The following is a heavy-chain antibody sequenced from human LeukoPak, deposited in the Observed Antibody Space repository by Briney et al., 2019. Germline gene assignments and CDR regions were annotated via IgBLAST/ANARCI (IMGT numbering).Heavy chain of an antibody. CDR1: GFTFSTYE. J-gene: IGHJ5*02. Sequence: GGSLRLSCAASGFTFSTYEMNWVRQAPGKGLEWVSYITSSGDIIYYADSVKGRFTVSRDNAKNSLYLQMNSLTAEDTAVYYCAREAAGCGGDCLAPWGQGTLVTVSS. D-gene: IGHD2-21*02. CDR2: ITSSGDII. V-gene: IGHV3-48*03. CDR3: AREAAGCGGDCLAP.